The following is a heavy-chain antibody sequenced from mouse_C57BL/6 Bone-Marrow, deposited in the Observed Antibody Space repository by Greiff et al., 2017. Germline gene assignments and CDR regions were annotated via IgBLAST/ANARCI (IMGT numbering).Heavy chain of an antibody. D-gene: IGHD2-1*01. V-gene: IGHV5-15*04. CDR2: ISNLAYSN. CDR1: GFTFSDYG. Sequence: EVMLVESGGGLVQPGGSLKLSCAASGFTFSDYGMAWVRQAPRKGPEWVAFISNLAYSNYYADTVTGRFTISRENAKNTLYLEMSSLRSEDTAMYYCARRGYGNCHYTMDYWGQGTSVTVTS. CDR3: ARRGYGNCHYTMDY. J-gene: IGHJ4*01.